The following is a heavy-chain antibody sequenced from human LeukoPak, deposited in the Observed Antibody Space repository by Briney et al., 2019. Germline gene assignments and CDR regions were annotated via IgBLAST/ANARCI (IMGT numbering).Heavy chain of an antibody. V-gene: IGHV3-30*18. CDR2: ISYDGSNK. J-gene: IGHJ6*04. CDR1: GFTFSSYG. CDR3: AKERWLVSQRHSYYGMDV. D-gene: IGHD6-19*01. Sequence: GGSLRLSCAASGFTFSSYGMHWVRQAPGKGLEWVAVISYDGSNKYYADSVKGRFTISRDNSKNTLYLQMNSLRAEDTAVYYCAKERWLVSQRHSYYGMDVWGNGTRSPSPQ.